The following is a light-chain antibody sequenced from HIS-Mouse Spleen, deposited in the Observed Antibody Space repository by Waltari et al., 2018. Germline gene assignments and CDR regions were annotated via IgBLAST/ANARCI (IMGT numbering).Light chain of an antibody. J-gene: IGLJ3*02. Sequence: SYELTQPPSVSVSPGQTARITCSGDALPKKYAYWYQQKSGQAPVLVIYEDSKRPSGNPERVSGSSSGTMATLTISGAQVEDEADYYCYSTDSSGNHRRVFGGGTKLTVL. CDR2: EDS. CDR1: ALPKKY. V-gene: IGLV3-10*01. CDR3: YSTDSSGNHRRV.